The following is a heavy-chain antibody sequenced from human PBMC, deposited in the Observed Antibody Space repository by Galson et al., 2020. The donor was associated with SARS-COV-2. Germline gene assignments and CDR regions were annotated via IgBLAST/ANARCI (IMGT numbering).Heavy chain of an antibody. D-gene: IGHD3-3*01. J-gene: IGHJ4*02. CDR3: ATRPAIFGVAFDY. V-gene: IGHV1-24*01. Sequence: ASVKVSCKVSGYTLTELSMHWVRQAPGTGLEWMGGFDPEDGETIYAQKFQGRVTMTEDTSTDTAYMELSSLRFEDTAVYYCATRPAIFGVAFDYWGQGTLVTVSS. CDR2: FDPEDGET. CDR1: GYTLTELS.